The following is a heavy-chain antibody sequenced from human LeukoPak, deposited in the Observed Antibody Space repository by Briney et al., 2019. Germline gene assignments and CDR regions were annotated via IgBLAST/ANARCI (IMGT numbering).Heavy chain of an antibody. J-gene: IGHJ4*02. CDR3: VKDRYSSGSGSYFA. Sequence: PGGSLRLSCSASGFTFSSYAMHWVRQAPGKGLEYVSGFSTNGVSTYYADSVKGRFTVSRDNSKNTLYLQMSSLRVEDTAVYYCVKDRYSSGSGSYFAWGQGTLVTVSS. CDR1: GFTFSSYA. D-gene: IGHD3-10*01. V-gene: IGHV3-64D*06. CDR2: FSTNGVST.